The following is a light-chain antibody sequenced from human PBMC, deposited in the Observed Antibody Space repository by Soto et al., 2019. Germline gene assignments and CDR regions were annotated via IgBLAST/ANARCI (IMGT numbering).Light chain of an antibody. CDR3: QQYITYWT. CDR1: QTISSW. V-gene: IGKV1-5*03. Sequence: DIQMTQSPSTLSGSVGDRVTITCRASQTISSWLAWYQQKPGKAPKXLIYKASTLKSGVPSRFSGSGSGTEFTLTISSLQPDDFATYYCQQYITYWTFGQGTKVDIK. CDR2: KAS. J-gene: IGKJ1*01.